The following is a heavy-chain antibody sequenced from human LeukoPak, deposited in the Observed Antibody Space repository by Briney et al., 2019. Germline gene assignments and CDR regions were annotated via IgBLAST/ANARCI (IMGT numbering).Heavy chain of an antibody. CDR1: GGSISSYY. D-gene: IGHD6-13*01. V-gene: IGHV4-59*01. Sequence: SETLSLTCTVSGGSISSYYWSWIRQPPGKGLEWIGYIYYSGSTNYNPSLKSRVTISVDTSKNQFSLKLSSVTAADTAVYYCATLAAAGTEVKGWFDPWGQGTLVTVSS. CDR2: IYYSGST. CDR3: ATLAAAGTEVKGWFDP. J-gene: IGHJ5*02.